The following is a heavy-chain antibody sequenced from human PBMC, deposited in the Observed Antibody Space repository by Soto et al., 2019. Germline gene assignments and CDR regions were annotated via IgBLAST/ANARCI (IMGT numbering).Heavy chain of an antibody. CDR2: TYYRSKWLN. Sequence: SQTLSLTCAISGDSVSNNRAAWNWIRQSPSRGLEWLGRTYYRSKWLNGYAVSMKGRLTISPDTSKNQFSLHLDSVTPEDTAMYYCARDPPDFRSAFDYWGQRTLVTVSS. CDR3: ARDPPDFRSAFDY. J-gene: IGHJ4*02. D-gene: IGHD6-19*01. CDR1: GDSVSNNRAA. V-gene: IGHV6-1*01.